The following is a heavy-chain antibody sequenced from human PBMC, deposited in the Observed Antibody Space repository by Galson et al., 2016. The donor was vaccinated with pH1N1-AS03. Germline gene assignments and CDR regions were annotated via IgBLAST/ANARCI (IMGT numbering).Heavy chain of an antibody. CDR2: IRYDGSNT. D-gene: IGHD4-23*01. CDR3: AKDRVRLQVTESSAFDI. J-gene: IGHJ3*02. CDR1: GFTFSSYG. V-gene: IGHV3-30*02. Sequence: SLRLSCAASGFTFSSYGLHWIRQAPGEGLEWVTFIRYDGSNTYYVDSVRGRFTISRDNSKNMLYLQMNSLRAEDSAAYYCAKDRVRLQVTESSAFDIWGQGTMVTVS.